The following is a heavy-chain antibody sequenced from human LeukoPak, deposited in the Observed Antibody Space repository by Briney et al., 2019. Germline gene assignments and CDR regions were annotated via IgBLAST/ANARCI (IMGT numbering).Heavy chain of an antibody. CDR1: GFTFSSYS. Sequence: PGGSLRLSSAASGFTFSSYSMNWVRQAPGKGLEWVSSISSSSSYIYYADSVKGRFTISRDNAKNTLYLQMNSLRAEDTAVYYCARDGQGTYDYGDYRLANWFDPWGQGTLVTVSS. CDR3: ARDGQGTYDYGDYRLANWFDP. V-gene: IGHV3-21*01. D-gene: IGHD4-17*01. J-gene: IGHJ5*02. CDR2: ISSSSSYI.